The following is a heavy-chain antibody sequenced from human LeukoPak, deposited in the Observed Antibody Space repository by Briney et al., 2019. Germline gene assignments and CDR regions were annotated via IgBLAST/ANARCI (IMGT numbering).Heavy chain of an antibody. CDR2: IYYSGST. V-gene: IGHV4-59*12. CDR3: ARGPSSGWAYYYYYMDV. CDR1: GGSTSSYY. J-gene: IGHJ6*03. Sequence: SETLSLTCTVSGGSTSSYYWSWIRQPPGKGLEWIGYIYYSGSTNYNPSLKSRVTISVDKSKNQFSLKLSSVTAADTAVYYCARGPSSGWAYYYYYMDVWGKGTTVTVSS. D-gene: IGHD6-19*01.